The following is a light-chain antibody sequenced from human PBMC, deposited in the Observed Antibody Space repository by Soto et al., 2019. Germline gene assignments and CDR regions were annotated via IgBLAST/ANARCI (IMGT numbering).Light chain of an antibody. J-gene: IGLJ1*01. V-gene: IGLV2-8*01. Sequence: SVLTQPRSASGSPGQSVTISCTETSSDVGGYNYVSWYQQHPGKAPKLMIYEVSKRPSGVPDRFSGSKSGNTASLTVSGLQAEDEADYYCSSYAGSNGGVFGTGTKVTVL. CDR2: EVS. CDR1: SSDVGGYNY. CDR3: SSYAGSNGGV.